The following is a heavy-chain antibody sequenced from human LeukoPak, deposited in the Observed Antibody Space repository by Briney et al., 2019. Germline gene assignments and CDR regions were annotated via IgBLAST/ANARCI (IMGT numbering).Heavy chain of an antibody. J-gene: IGHJ4*02. D-gene: IGHD3-22*01. CDR2: IKRDGSVT. Sequence: GGSLRLSCAASGFTFGNHWMSWVRQVPGKGLEWVANIKRDGSVTNYVDSVKGRFTISRDNPKKTLYLQMDSLRAEDTAVYYCAKDHYYDSSNYYYGRPNLFDYWGQGTLVTVSS. CDR3: AKDHYYDSSNYYYGRPNLFDY. V-gene: IGHV3-7*03. CDR1: GFTFGNHW.